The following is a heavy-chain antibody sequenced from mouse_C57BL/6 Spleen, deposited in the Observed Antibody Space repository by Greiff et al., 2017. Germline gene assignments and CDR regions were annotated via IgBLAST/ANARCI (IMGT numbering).Heavy chain of an antibody. V-gene: IGHV3-6*01. J-gene: IGHJ1*03. CDR1: GYSITSGYY. D-gene: IGHD1-1*02. CDR2: ISYDGSN. CDR3: ARDLGSGYFDV. Sequence: EVKLQESGPGLVKPSQSLSLTCSVTGYSITSGYYWNWIRQFPGNKLEWMGYISYDGSNNYNPSLKNRISITRDTSKNQFFLKLNSVTTEDTATYYCARDLGSGYFDVWGTGTTVTVSS.